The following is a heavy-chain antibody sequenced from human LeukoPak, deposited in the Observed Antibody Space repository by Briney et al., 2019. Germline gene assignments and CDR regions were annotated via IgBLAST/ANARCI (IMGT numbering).Heavy chain of an antibody. D-gene: IGHD3-10*01. J-gene: IGHJ5*02. CDR2: IIPIFGTA. Sequence: SVKVSCKASGGTFSSYAISWVRQAPGQGLEWVGGIIPIFGTANYAQKFRGRVTITADESTSTAYMELSSLRSEDTAVYYCARDWIMVRGVIGFDPWGQGTLVTVSS. CDR3: ARDWIMVRGVIGFDP. CDR1: GGTFSSYA. V-gene: IGHV1-69*01.